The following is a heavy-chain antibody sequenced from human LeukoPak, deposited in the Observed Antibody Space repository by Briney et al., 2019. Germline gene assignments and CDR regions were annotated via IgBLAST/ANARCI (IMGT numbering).Heavy chain of an antibody. CDR3: ARVGSASYYYYYMDV. V-gene: IGHV1-2*02. Sequence: GASVKVSCKASGYSFNDKYLHWVRQAPGQGLEWMGSINPNSGGTNYAQKFQGRVTMTRDTSISTAYMELSRLRSDDTAVYYCARVGSASYYYYYMDVWGKGTTVTISS. D-gene: IGHD3-10*01. J-gene: IGHJ6*03. CDR1: GYSFNDKY. CDR2: INPNSGGT.